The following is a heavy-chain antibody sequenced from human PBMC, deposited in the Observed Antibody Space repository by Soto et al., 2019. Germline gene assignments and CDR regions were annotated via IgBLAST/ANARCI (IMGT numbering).Heavy chain of an antibody. CDR1: GYSFTTYA. J-gene: IGHJ4*02. V-gene: IGHV1-3*01. Sequence: QVQLMQSGAEVKKPGASVKLSCKASGYSFTTYALHWVRQAPGQRLEWMGWISAGNANTEYSQKFQGRVTITRDTSASTAYMELSSLSSEDTAVYYCARDALWWLPANKGHFDYWGQGTLVTVSS. CDR3: ARDALWWLPANKGHFDY. CDR2: ISAGNANT. D-gene: IGHD2-21*01.